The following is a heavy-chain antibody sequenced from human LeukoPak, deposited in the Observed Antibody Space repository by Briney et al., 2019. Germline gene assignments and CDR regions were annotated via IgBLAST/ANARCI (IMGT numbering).Heavy chain of an antibody. CDR3: AKTEAVAGSPFDY. V-gene: IGHV3-21*01. Sequence: GGSLRLSCAASGFTFSSYSMNWVRQAPGKGLEWVSSISSSSSYIYYADSVKGRFTISRDNAKNSLYLQMNSLRAEDTAVYYCAKTEAVAGSPFDYWGQGTLVTVSS. CDR1: GFTFSSYS. D-gene: IGHD6-19*01. J-gene: IGHJ4*02. CDR2: ISSSSSYI.